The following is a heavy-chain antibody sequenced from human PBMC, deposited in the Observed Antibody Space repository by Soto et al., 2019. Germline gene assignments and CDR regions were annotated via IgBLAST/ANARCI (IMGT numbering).Heavy chain of an antibody. J-gene: IGHJ6*02. V-gene: IGHV3-30-3*01. Sequence: GGSLRLSCAASGFTFSSYAMHWVRQAPGKGLEWVAVISYDGSNKYYADSVKGRFTISRDNSKNTLYLQMNSLRAEDTAVYYCARDYGDYLPPDISYYGMDVWGQGTTVTVSS. CDR2: ISYDGSNK. CDR1: GFTFSSYA. D-gene: IGHD4-17*01. CDR3: ARDYGDYLPPDISYYGMDV.